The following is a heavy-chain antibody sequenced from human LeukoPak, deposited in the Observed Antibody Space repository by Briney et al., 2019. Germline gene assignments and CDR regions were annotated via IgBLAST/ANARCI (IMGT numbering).Heavy chain of an antibody. J-gene: IGHJ5*02. D-gene: IGHD2-21*01. CDR2: INPNRGGT. CDR3: ARADRLDGGPYLIGP. V-gene: IGHV1-2*02. Sequence: ASVKVSYKTSGYSFTDYYIHWVRQAPGQGLEWMGWINPNRGGTSSAQKFQGRVTMTSDTSITTVYMEVSWLTSDDTAIYYCARADRLDGGPYLIGPWGQGTLVTVSS. CDR1: GYSFTDYY.